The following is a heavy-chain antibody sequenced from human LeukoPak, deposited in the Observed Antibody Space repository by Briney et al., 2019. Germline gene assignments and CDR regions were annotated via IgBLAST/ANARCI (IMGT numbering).Heavy chain of an antibody. J-gene: IGHJ6*02. CDR1: GGSISSGGYS. Sequence: SQTLSLTCAVSGGSISSGGYSWSWIRQPPGKGLEWIGYIYHSGSTYYNPSLKSRVTISVDRSKNQFSLKLSSVTAADTAVYYCARAPSITIFGDYYYGMDVWGQGTTVTVSS. CDR3: ARAPSITIFGDYYYGMDV. CDR2: IYHSGST. V-gene: IGHV4-30-2*01. D-gene: IGHD3-3*01.